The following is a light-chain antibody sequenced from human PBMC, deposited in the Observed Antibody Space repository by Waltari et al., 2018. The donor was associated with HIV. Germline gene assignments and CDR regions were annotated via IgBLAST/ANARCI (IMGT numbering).Light chain of an antibody. CDR1: SSDVGSSNY. V-gene: IGLV2-23*02. Sequence: QSALTQPASVSGSPGQSITISCTGPSSDVGSSNYVSWYQQHPGKAPKLMIYDVTKRPSGVSNRFSGSKSANTASLTISGLQAEDEADYYCCSYAGSSTYVFGSGTKVTVL. J-gene: IGLJ1*01. CDR2: DVT. CDR3: CSYAGSSTYV.